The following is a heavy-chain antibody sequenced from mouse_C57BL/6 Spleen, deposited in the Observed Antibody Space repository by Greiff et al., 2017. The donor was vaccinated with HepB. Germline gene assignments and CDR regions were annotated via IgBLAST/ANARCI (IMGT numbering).Heavy chain of an antibody. CDR3: ARDRDGGYYFDY. V-gene: IGHV3-6*01. Sequence: EVQLQQSGPGLVKPSQSLSLTCSVTGYSITSGYYWNWIRQFPGNKLEWMGYISYDGSNNYNPSLKNRISITRDTSKNQFFLKLNSVTTEDTATYYCARDRDGGYYFDYWGQGTTLTVSS. J-gene: IGHJ2*01. CDR2: ISYDGSN. CDR1: GYSITSGYY. D-gene: IGHD1-1*02.